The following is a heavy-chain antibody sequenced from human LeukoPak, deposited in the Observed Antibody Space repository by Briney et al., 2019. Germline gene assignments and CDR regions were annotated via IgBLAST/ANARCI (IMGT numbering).Heavy chain of an antibody. Sequence: SQTLSLTCTVSGGSISSGDYYWSWIRPPPGKGLEWIGYIYYSGSTYYNPSLKSRVTISVDTSKNQFSLKLSSVTAADTAVYYCARDHRYYGSGSYGFYYYYMDVWGKGATVTVSS. D-gene: IGHD3-10*01. CDR1: GGSISSGDYY. J-gene: IGHJ6*03. V-gene: IGHV4-30-4*08. CDR3: ARDHRYYGSGSYGFYYYYMDV. CDR2: IYYSGST.